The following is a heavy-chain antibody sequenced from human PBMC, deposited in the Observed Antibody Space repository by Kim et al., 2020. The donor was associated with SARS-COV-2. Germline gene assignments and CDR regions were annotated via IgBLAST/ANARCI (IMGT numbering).Heavy chain of an antibody. Sequence: SETLSLTCTVSGGSISSSSYYWGWIRQPPGKGLEWIGSIYYSGSTYYNPSLKSRVTISVDTSKNQFSLKLSSVTAADTAVYYCARHARFGYGDYGYRGQG. J-gene: IGHJ4*02. D-gene: IGHD4-17*01. CDR3: ARHARFGYGDYGY. CDR1: GGSISSSSYY. CDR2: IYYSGST. V-gene: IGHV4-39*01.